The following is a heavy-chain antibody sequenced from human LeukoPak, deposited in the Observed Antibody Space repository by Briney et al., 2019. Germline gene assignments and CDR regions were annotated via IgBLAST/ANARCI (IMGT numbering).Heavy chain of an antibody. D-gene: IGHD3-10*01. CDR3: ARDFRAAFDP. Sequence: GGSLRLSCAASGFIFSNHAMSWVRQAPGKGLEWVSGLIENGATTYYADSVKGRFTISRDNSRNTMYLQMNSLRAEDTAVYYCARDFRAAFDPWGQGTLVTVSS. CDR2: LIENGATT. CDR1: GFIFSNHA. V-gene: IGHV3-23*01. J-gene: IGHJ5*02.